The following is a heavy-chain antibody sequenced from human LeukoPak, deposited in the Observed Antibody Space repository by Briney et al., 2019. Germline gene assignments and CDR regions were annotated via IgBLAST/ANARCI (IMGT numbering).Heavy chain of an antibody. CDR1: GDSTNNDY. CDR2: VHISEGT. CDR3: ARFYSGSPNAFDI. V-gene: IGHV4-4*07. D-gene: IGHD5-12*01. Sequence: SETLSLTCIASGDSTNNDYWSWIRQPAGKGLEWIGRVHISEGTNYNPSLKSRVSMSLDTSKGQFSLILSSVTAADTAVYYCARFYSGSPNAFDIWGQGTMVTVSS. J-gene: IGHJ3*02.